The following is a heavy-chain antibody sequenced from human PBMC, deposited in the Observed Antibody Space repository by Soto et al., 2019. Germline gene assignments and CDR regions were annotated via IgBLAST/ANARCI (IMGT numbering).Heavy chain of an antibody. Sequence: ASVKVSCKASGGTFSSYAISWVRQAPGQGLEWMGGIIPIFGTANYAQKFQGRVTITADESTSTAYMELSSLRSEDTAVYYCARIHPGDIVVVPAAKRPRGHVYYYYGMDVWGQGTTVTVSS. D-gene: IGHD2-2*01. J-gene: IGHJ6*02. V-gene: IGHV1-69*13. CDR1: GGTFSSYA. CDR3: ARIHPGDIVVVPAAKRPRGHVYYYYGMDV. CDR2: IIPIFGTA.